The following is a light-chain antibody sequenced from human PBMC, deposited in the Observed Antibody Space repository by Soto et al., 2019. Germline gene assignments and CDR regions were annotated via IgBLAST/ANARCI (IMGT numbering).Light chain of an antibody. J-gene: IGKJ5*01. V-gene: IGKV3-11*01. CDR2: DAS. Sequence: IVLTQSPATLSLSPGERATLSCRASQSITKHLAWYQQKPGQAPRLLIYDASGRATGVPARFTGSGSGTDFTLTISSLESEDFAIYYCQQCTNWPPTFGQGTRLEIK. CDR3: QQCTNWPPT. CDR1: QSITKH.